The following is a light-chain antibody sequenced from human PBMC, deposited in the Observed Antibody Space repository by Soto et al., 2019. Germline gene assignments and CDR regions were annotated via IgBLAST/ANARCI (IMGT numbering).Light chain of an antibody. V-gene: IGKV1-39*01. CDR1: QDISSF. CDR2: AAS. Sequence: IQLTQSPSSLSASVGDRVTITCRASQDISSFLAWYQQKPGKAPKLLIYAASTLQSGVPSRFSGSGSATDFTLTITTLQPGDFATYFCQRSYSTPPTFGQGTKVDIK. J-gene: IGKJ1*01. CDR3: QRSYSTPPT.